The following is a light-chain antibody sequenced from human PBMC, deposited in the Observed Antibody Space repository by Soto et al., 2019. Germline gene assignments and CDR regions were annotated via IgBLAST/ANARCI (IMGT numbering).Light chain of an antibody. CDR2: DTS. Sequence: QTVVTQEPSLTVSPGGTVTLTCGSNTGAVTGGHYPYWFQRKPGQAPRTLIYDTSNKHSWTPARFSGSLLGGKAALTLSGAQPEDEAEYYCLPSHGRARVFGGGTKLTVL. CDR1: TGAVTGGHY. J-gene: IGLJ3*02. CDR3: LPSHGRARV. V-gene: IGLV7-46*01.